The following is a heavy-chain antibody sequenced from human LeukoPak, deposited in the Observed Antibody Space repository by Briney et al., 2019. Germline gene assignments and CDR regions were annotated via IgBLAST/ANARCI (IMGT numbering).Heavy chain of an antibody. V-gene: IGHV4-59*08. CDR3: ARLDAAAGRYLQFFY. CDR1: GGSISNYY. Sequence: SETLSLTCTVSGGSISNYYWSWIRQSPEKGLEWIGYIHDSGSTNYNPSLKSRVTISVDTSKNQFSLKLSSVTAADTAVYYCARLDAAAGRYLQFFYWGQGTLVAVSS. D-gene: IGHD5-24*01. CDR2: IHDSGST. J-gene: IGHJ4*02.